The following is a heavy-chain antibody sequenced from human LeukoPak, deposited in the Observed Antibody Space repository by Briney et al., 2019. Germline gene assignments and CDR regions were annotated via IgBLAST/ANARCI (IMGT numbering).Heavy chain of an antibody. J-gene: IGHJ4*02. D-gene: IGHD4-17*01. V-gene: IGHV3-53*01. Sequence: PGESLRLSCAASGFTFSSYGMHWVRHPPAKGLEWVSLIYSGGSKYYAASVKGRFTLSSDNSKNTLYLQMNSLRAEVTAVYYCARYIRGYGLTYCVYRGEGTLVTVS. CDR1: GFTFSSYG. CDR3: ARYIRGYGLTYCVY. CDR2: IYSGGSK.